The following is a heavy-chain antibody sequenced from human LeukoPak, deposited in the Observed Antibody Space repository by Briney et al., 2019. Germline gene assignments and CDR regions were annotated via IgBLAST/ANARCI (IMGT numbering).Heavy chain of an antibody. CDR1: GFIFSSYS. CDR2: ITSSSSYI. D-gene: IGHD3-10*02. Sequence: GGSLRLSCAGSGFIFSSYSMNWVRQAQGQGLEWVSSITSSSSYIYYAYSVKGRFTISRDNDKNSLYLQMNSLRAEDTAVYYCAELGITMIGGVWGKGATVTISS. CDR3: AELGITMIGGV. J-gene: IGHJ6*04. V-gene: IGHV3-21*01.